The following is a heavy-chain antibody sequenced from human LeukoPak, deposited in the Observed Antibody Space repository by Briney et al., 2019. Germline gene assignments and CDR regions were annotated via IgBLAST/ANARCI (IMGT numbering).Heavy chain of an antibody. Sequence: ASVKVSCKASGYTFTSYDINWVRQATGQGLEWMGWMNPNSGNTGYAQKFQGRVTMTRNTSISTAYMELSSLRSEDTAVYYCARGVGCSGGSCSDYWGQGPLVTVSS. CDR2: MNPNSGNT. CDR1: GYTFTSYD. J-gene: IGHJ4*02. CDR3: ARGVGCSGGSCSDY. D-gene: IGHD2-15*01. V-gene: IGHV1-8*01.